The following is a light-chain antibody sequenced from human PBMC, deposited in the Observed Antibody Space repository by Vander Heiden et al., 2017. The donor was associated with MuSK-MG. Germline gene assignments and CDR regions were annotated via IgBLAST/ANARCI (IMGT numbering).Light chain of an antibody. CDR3: QQDSSSRT. V-gene: IGKV3-20*01. Sequence: EIVLTQSPGTLSLSPGERATLSCRASQSVSSSYLAWYQQKPGQAPRLLIYGASSRATGIPDRFSGSGSGTDFTLTISRLEPEDFAVYYCQQDSSSRTFGQGTKVEIK. J-gene: IGKJ1*01. CDR2: GAS. CDR1: QSVSSSY.